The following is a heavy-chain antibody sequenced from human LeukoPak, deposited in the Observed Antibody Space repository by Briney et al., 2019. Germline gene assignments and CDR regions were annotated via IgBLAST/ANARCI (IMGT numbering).Heavy chain of an antibody. V-gene: IGHV5-51*01. CDR2: IYPGDSDT. J-gene: IGHJ4*02. D-gene: IGHD3-10*01. Sequence: GESLKISCKGSGYSFTNYWIGWVRQMPGKGLEWMGIIYPGDSDTRYSPSFQGQVTISADKSISTAYLQWGSLKASDTAMYYCAITDYYRSLYYFDYWGQGTLVTVSS. CDR3: AITDYYRSLYYFDY. CDR1: GYSFTNYW.